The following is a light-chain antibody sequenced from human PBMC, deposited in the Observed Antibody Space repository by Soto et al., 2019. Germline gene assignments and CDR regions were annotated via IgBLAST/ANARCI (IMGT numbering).Light chain of an antibody. J-gene: IGLJ2*01. V-gene: IGLV2-11*01. CDR2: DVT. CDR1: SSDVGGYNY. Sequence: QSALTQPRSVSGSPGQSVTISCTGTSSDVGGYNYVSWYQRHPGKAPKLIISDVTKRPSGVPDRFSGSKSGNTASLTISGLQAEAEADYDSCSFAGSNILIFGGGTKLTVL. CDR3: CSFAGSNILI.